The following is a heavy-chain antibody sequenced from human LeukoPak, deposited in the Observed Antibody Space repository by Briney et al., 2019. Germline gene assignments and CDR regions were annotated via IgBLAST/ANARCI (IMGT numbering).Heavy chain of an antibody. CDR3: ARDRFYRGGYYGMDV. CDR2: LFSGGST. V-gene: IGHV3-53*04. D-gene: IGHD3-22*01. Sequence: GGSLRLSCAASGFTVSSNYMTWVRQAPGKGLEWVSILFSGGSTSYADSVKGRFTISRHNSKNTLYLQMNSLRAEDTAVYYCARDRFYRGGYYGMDVWGQGTTVTVSS. J-gene: IGHJ6*02. CDR1: GFTVSSNY.